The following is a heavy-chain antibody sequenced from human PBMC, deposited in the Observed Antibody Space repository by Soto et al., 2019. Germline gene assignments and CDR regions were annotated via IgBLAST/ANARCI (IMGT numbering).Heavy chain of an antibody. V-gene: IGHV4-59*01. CDR1: GGSISSYS. J-gene: IGHJ4*02. CDR2: IYYSGST. D-gene: IGHD3-10*01. Sequence: SEALSLTCTVSGGSISSYSWSWIRQPPGKGLEWIGYIYYSGSTNYNPSLKSRVTISVDTSKNQFSLKLSSVTAADTAVYYCARSWGFALDYWGQGTLVTVSS. CDR3: ARSWGFALDY.